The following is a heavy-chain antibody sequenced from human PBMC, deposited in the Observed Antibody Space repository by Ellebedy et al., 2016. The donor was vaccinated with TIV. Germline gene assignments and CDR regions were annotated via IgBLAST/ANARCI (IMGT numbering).Heavy chain of an antibody. J-gene: IGHJ5*02. Sequence: GESLKISCAASGFTFSNAWMNWVRQAPGKGLEWVGRIKSKTDGGTTDYAAPVKGRFTISRDDSKNTLYLQMNSLKTEDTAGYYCTLSTNGVSYAWGQGTLVTVSS. CDR1: GFTFSNAW. CDR2: IKSKTDGGTT. CDR3: TLSTNGVSYA. V-gene: IGHV3-15*07. D-gene: IGHD2-8*01.